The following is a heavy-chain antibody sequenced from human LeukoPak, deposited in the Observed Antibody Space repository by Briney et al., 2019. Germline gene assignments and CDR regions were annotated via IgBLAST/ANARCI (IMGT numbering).Heavy chain of an antibody. V-gene: IGHV3-48*04. D-gene: IGHD6-13*01. Sequence: SGGSLRPSCEASGSSLDNYAMSWVRQAPGKGLEYIAYISRSSLAINYAESVRGRFIVSRDNARNSLYLQMNGLRADDTAVYHCAGDPSVGSTWYYYMDVWGQGTTVTVSS. CDR2: ISRSSLAI. CDR1: GSSLDNYA. CDR3: AGDPSVGSTWYYYMDV. J-gene: IGHJ6*03.